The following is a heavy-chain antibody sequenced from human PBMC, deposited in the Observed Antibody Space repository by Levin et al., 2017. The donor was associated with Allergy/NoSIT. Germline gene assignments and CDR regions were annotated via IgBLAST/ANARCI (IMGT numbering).Heavy chain of an antibody. D-gene: IGHD5-12*01. CDR1: GFIFSDHY. Sequence: GASVKVSCAASGFIFSDHYMDWVRQAPGKGLEWVGRIRNIANSYTTEYAASVKGRFTISRDDSKSSLSLQMNSLKNEDTAMYYCARRIVTTGGSESFDIWGQGTMVTVSS. CDR2: IRNIANSYTT. CDR3: ARRIVTTGGSESFDI. V-gene: IGHV3-72*01. J-gene: IGHJ3*02.